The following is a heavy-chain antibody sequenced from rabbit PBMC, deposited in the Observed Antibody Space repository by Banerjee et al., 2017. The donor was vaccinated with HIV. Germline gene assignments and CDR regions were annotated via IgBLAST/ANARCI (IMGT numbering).Heavy chain of an antibody. CDR1: GIDFSNNYG. V-gene: IGHV1S45*01. D-gene: IGHD1-1*01. CDR2: IWTSSTNS. J-gene: IGHJ6*01. CDR3: ARAGGWSAMDL. Sequence: QEQLVESGGDLVKPGASLTLTCTASGIDFSNNYGMCWVRQAPGKGLEWIACIWTSSTNSYYASWAKGRFTISKTSSTTVTLQMTSLTAADTATFFCARAGGWSAMDLWGPGTLVTVS.